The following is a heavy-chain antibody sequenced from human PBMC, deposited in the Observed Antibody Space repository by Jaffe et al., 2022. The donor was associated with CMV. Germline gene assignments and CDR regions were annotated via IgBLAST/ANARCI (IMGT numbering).Heavy chain of an antibody. CDR2: IKQDGSEK. D-gene: IGHD6-19*01. CDR1: GFTFSSYW. V-gene: IGHV3-7*03. Sequence: EVQLVESGGGLVQPGGSLRLSCAASGFTFSSYWMSWVRQAPGKGLEWVANIKQDGSEKYYVDSVKGRFTISRDNAKNSLYLQMNSLRAEDTAVYYCARGGLVLVEGGNFDYWGQGTLVTVSS. J-gene: IGHJ4*02. CDR3: ARGGLVLVEGGNFDY.